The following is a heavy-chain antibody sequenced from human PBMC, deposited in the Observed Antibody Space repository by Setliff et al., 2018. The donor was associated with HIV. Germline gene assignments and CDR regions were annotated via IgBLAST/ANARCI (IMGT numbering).Heavy chain of an antibody. CDR3: AKSFNSGPTNWNIDV. D-gene: IGHD1-20*01. J-gene: IGHJ6*03. Sequence: PGGSLRLSCAASGFRFDDYGMSWVRQAPGKGLDWVSGINWNGGSTGYADSVKGRFTISRDNAKNSLYLQMNSLRSEDTAVYFCAKSFNSGPTNWNIDVWGTGTTVTVSS. CDR1: GFRFDDYG. CDR2: INWNGGST. V-gene: IGHV3-20*04.